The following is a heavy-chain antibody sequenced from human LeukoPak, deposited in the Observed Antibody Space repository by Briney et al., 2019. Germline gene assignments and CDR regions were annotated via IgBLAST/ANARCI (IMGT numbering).Heavy chain of an antibody. CDR1: GFTFSSYS. V-gene: IGHV3-48*01. CDR3: ARDSDDYGDYVRSYYYYYGMDV. Sequence: GGSLRLSCAASGFTFSSYSMNWVRQAPGKGLEWVSYISSSSSTIYYADSVKGRFTISRDNAKNSLYLQMNSLRAEDTAVYYCARDSDDYGDYVRSYYYYYGMDVWGQGTTVTVSS. CDR2: ISSSSSTI. D-gene: IGHD4-17*01. J-gene: IGHJ6*02.